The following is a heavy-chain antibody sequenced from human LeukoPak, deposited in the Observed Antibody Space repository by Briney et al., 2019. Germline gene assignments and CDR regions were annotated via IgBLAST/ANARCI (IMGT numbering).Heavy chain of an antibody. D-gene: IGHD5-18*01. CDR2: IYTSGTT. CDR3: ARVDTAMVFPDY. J-gene: IGHJ4*02. CDR1: GGSISSGTYY. V-gene: IGHV4-61*02. Sequence: SQTLSLTCTVSGGSISSGTYYWSWIRQPAGKGLEWIGRIYTSGTTHYNPSLKSRVTISVDTSKNQFSLKLSSVTAADTAVYYCARVDTAMVFPDYWGQGTLVTVSS.